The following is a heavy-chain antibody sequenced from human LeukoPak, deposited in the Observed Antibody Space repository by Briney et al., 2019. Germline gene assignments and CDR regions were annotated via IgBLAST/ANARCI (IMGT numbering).Heavy chain of an antibody. J-gene: IGHJ6*02. CDR3: ARDGQNGSPYATDV. Sequence: GGSLRLSCAASGFTFRSHGMHWVRPAPGKGLEWVAGIWYDGSNEDYADSVKGRFTISRDNSKNTLYLQMNSLRVEDTAVYYCARDGQNGSPYATDVWGQGTTVTVSS. CDR2: IWYDGSNE. D-gene: IGHD3-10*01. CDR1: GFTFRSHG. V-gene: IGHV3-33*01.